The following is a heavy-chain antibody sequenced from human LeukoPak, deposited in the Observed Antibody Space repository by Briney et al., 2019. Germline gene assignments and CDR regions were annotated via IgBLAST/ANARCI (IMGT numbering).Heavy chain of an antibody. Sequence: PGGSLRLSCAASGFIFRDYYMSWIRQAPGKGLEWVSYIITSGTTIYYADSVKGRFTISRDNAKNSLYLQMNSLRAEDTAVYYCARKQGGYNYGYYYYMDVWGEGTTVTVSS. D-gene: IGHD5-24*01. CDR2: IITSGTTI. J-gene: IGHJ6*03. V-gene: IGHV3-11*01. CDR3: ARKQGGYNYGYYYYMDV. CDR1: GFIFRDYY.